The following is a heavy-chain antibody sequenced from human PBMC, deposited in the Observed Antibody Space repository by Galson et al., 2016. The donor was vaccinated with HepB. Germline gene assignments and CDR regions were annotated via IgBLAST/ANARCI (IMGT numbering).Heavy chain of an antibody. J-gene: IGHJ4*02. V-gene: IGHV4-4*08. D-gene: IGHD6-13*01. Sequence: SETLSLTCTVSGGSISSYEWTWIRQSPGKGLEWIGYIFSSGSTTYNPSLKSRVSISADTSQNQFSLRLTSVTAADTAVYYCATGWRSTWHHLDQWGQGTLVTVSS. CDR1: GGSISSYE. CDR3: ATGWRSTWHHLDQ. CDR2: IFSSGST.